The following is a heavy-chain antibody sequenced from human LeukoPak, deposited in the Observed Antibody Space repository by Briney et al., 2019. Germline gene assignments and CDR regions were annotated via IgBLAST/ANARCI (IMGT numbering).Heavy chain of an antibody. D-gene: IGHD4-11*01. J-gene: IGHJ4*02. CDR1: GFTFSSFG. V-gene: IGHV3-30*18. Sequence: PGGSLRLSCAASGFTFSSFGMHWVRQAPGKRLEWVALTSYDGSNKDYADSVRGRFTISRDNSKNTLYLQMDSLRAEDTAVYYCAKAIRPQLTSNYFDDWGQGTLVTVSS. CDR2: TSYDGSNK. CDR3: AKAIRPQLTSNYFDD.